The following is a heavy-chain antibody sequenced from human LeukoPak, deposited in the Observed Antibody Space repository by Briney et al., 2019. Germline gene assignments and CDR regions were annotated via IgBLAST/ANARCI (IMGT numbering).Heavy chain of an antibody. CDR2: IYTSGST. CDR3: ARGYGSGSYYWFDP. V-gene: IGHV4-4*07. Sequence: KTSETLSLTCTVSGGSISSYYWSWIRQPAGKGLEWIGRIYTSGSTNYNPSLKSRVTMSVDTSKNQFSLKLSSVTAADTAVYYCARGYGSGSYYWFDPWGQGTLVTVSS. CDR1: GGSISSYY. D-gene: IGHD3-10*01. J-gene: IGHJ5*02.